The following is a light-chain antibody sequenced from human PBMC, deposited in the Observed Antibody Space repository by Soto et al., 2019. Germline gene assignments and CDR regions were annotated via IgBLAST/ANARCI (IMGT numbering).Light chain of an antibody. CDR1: SSDVGAYNY. CDR2: EVS. V-gene: IGLV2-8*01. J-gene: IGLJ3*02. CDR3: GPSAGRSKRV. Sequence: QSVLTQPPSASGSPGQSVTIFCTGTSSDVGAYNYVSWYQQHPGKAPKLMIYEVSKRPSGVPDRFSGSKSGNRASLTVSGLQADDEADYYCGPSAGRSKRVFGGGTQLTVL.